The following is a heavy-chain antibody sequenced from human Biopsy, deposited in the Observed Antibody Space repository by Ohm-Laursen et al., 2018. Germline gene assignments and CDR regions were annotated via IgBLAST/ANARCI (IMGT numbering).Heavy chain of an antibody. Sequence: ASVKVSCKVSGYTLTELSMHWVRQAPGKGLEWMGGFAPENGKTVYTQNFQARVSMAEDTSTDTAYMELRSLRSEDTAVYYCAADINVWNVNYWGQGTQVTVSS. CDR3: AADINVWNVNY. J-gene: IGHJ4*02. CDR2: FAPENGKT. CDR1: GYTLTELS. V-gene: IGHV1-24*01. D-gene: IGHD1-1*01.